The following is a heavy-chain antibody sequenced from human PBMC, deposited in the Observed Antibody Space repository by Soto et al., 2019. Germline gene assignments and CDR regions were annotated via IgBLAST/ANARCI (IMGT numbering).Heavy chain of an antibody. Sequence: GGSLRLSCAASGFTFSSYAVSWVRQAPGKGLEWVSSISSSSTYIYYTDSVKGRFTISRDNDKNSLYLQMTSLRADDTAVYYCTRDPVAVTDPFYFDYWGQGTPVTVSS. D-gene: IGHD6-19*01. CDR2: ISSSSTYI. V-gene: IGHV3-21*01. CDR3: TRDPVAVTDPFYFDY. CDR1: GFTFSSYA. J-gene: IGHJ4*02.